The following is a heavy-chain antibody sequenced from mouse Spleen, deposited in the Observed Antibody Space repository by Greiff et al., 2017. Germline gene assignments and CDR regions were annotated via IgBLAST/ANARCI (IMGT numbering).Heavy chain of an antibody. Sequence: EVQLQQPGPELVKPGASVKMSCKASGYTFTDYNMHWVKQSHGKSLEWIGYINPNNGGTSYNQKFKGKATLTVNKSSSTAYMELRSLTSEDSAVYYCAIYYYGSSCFAYWGQGTLVTVSA. V-gene: IGHV1-22*01. CDR1: GYTFTDYN. CDR3: AIYYYGSSCFAY. D-gene: IGHD1-1*01. J-gene: IGHJ3*01. CDR2: INPNNGGT.